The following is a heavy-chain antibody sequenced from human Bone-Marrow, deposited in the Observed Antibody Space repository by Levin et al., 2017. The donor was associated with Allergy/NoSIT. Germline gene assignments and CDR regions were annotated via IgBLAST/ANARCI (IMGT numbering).Heavy chain of an antibody. V-gene: IGHV1-8*02. CDR1: GYTFTSYD. J-gene: IGHJ4*02. CDR3: ATIVGATRDYSDY. D-gene: IGHD1-26*01. CDR2: MDPNSGQT. Sequence: ASVKVSCKASGYTFTSYDVIWVRQATGQGLEWMGWMDPNSGQTGYSQKFQGRVTLTRDTSITTSYMQLSSLKYEDTAVYYCATIVGATRDYSDYWGQGTLVTVSS.